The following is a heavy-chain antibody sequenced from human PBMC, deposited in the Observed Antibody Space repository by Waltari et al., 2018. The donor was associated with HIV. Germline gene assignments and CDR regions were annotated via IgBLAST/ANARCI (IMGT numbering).Heavy chain of an antibody. D-gene: IGHD6-19*01. CDR2: IYHSGST. J-gene: IGHJ5*02. CDR3: ARDGVAGTLNWVDP. CDR1: GYSISSGYY. Sequence: QVQLQESGPGLVKPSETLSLTCTVSGYSISSGYYWGWIRQPPGKGLEWIGSIYHSGSTYYNPSLKSRVTISVDTSKNQFSLKLSSVTAADTAVYYCARDGVAGTLNWVDPWGQGTLVTVSS. V-gene: IGHV4-38-2*02.